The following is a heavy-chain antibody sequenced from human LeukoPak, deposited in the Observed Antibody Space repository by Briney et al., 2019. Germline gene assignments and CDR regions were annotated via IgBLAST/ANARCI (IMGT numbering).Heavy chain of an antibody. CDR3: ARWHYDILTRVTDGMDV. Sequence: SETLSLTCTGSGGSISSYYWSWIRQPPGKGLEWIGYIYYSGSTNYNPSLKRRVTISVNTSKNQFSLKMSSVTAADTAVYYCARWHYDILTRVTDGMDVWGQGTTVTVSS. CDR1: GGSISSYY. CDR2: IYYSGST. V-gene: IGHV4-59*08. D-gene: IGHD3-9*01. J-gene: IGHJ6*02.